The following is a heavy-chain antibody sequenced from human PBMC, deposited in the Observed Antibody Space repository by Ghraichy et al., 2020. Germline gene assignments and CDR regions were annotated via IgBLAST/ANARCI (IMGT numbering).Heavy chain of an antibody. V-gene: IGHV1-2*02. CDR1: GYTFTGYY. J-gene: IGHJ5*01. CDR2: INPNSGGT. CDR3: ARARLGVWGTYRPEANNCFDS. Sequence: ASVKVSCKASGYTFTGYYIYWVRLAPGQGLEWMGWINPNSGGTNYAQKFQGRVTMTRDTSISTAYMELSRLTSDDTAVYYCARARLGVWGTYRPEANNCFDSWGQGTLVTVSS. D-gene: IGHD3-16*02.